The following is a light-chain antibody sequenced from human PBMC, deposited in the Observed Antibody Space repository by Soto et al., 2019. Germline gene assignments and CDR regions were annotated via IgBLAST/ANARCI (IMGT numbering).Light chain of an antibody. CDR2: DAS. J-gene: IGKJ5*01. CDR1: QIISSTY. Sequence: DIVLTQSPGTLSLSPGERATLSCRASQIISSTYLGWYQQKPGQAPRLLIYDASNRAAGIPARFSGSGSGTDFTLTISSLEPEDFAIYYCQQRQYWPPITFGQGTRLEIK. V-gene: IGKV3-11*01. CDR3: QQRQYWPPIT.